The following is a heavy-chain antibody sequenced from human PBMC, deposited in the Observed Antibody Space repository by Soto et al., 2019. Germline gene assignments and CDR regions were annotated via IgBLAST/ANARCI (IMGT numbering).Heavy chain of an antibody. CDR1: GYSFSRYW. CDR3: ARTRSFTLGFYYDGMDV. D-gene: IGHD6-6*01. Sequence: GESLTISCRSSGYSFSRYWIGWVRQMPGKDLEWMGIIYPGDSDTRYSPSFQGQVTISADKSLRTAYLQWTSLKASDTALYYCARTRSFTLGFYYDGMDVWGQGTTVTVSS. J-gene: IGHJ6*02. CDR2: IYPGDSDT. V-gene: IGHV5-51*01.